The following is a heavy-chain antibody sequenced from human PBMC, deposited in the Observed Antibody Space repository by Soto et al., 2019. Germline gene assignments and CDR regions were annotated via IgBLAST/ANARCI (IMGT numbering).Heavy chain of an antibody. Sequence: PSETLSLTCTVSGGSISSYYWSWIRQPPGKGLEWIGYIYYSGSTNYNPSLKSRVTISVDTSKNQFSLKLSSVTAADTAVYYCARDGLLDCSGGSCYPWFDPWGQGTLVTVSS. V-gene: IGHV4-59*01. CDR2: IYYSGST. J-gene: IGHJ5*02. CDR3: ARDGLLDCSGGSCYPWFDP. CDR1: GGSISSYY. D-gene: IGHD2-15*01.